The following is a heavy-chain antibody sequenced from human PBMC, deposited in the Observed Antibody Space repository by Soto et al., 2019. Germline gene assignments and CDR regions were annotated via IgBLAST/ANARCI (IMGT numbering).Heavy chain of an antibody. D-gene: IGHD6-19*01. Sequence: GESLQISCKGSGYSFTSYWIGWVRQMPGKGLEWMGIIYPGDSDTRYSPSFQGQVTISADKSISTAYLQWSSLKAPDTAMYYCASLGKDSSGIYYFDYWGQGTLVTVSS. J-gene: IGHJ4*02. V-gene: IGHV5-51*01. CDR1: GYSFTSYW. CDR2: IYPGDSDT. CDR3: ASLGKDSSGIYYFDY.